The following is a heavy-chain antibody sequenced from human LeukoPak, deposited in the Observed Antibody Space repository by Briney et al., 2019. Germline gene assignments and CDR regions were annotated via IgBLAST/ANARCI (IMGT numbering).Heavy chain of an antibody. J-gene: IGHJ4*02. CDR3: MSLWDTIESFGTRNY. V-gene: IGHV3-23*01. Sequence: GGPLRLPCAVSGFHFSSYPMICVRHAPGKGLEWVSDISRSGDNTHHPDPVKGRLTISRDNAKNTLYLQMNSLSAEDTALYYCMSLWDTIESFGTRNYWGQGALVTVSS. D-gene: IGHD5-18*01. CDR2: ISRSGDNT. CDR1: GFHFSSYP.